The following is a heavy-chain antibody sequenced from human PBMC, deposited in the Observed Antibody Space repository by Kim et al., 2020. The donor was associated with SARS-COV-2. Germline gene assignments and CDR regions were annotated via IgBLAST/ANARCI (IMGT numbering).Heavy chain of an antibody. V-gene: IGHV3-23*01. Sequence: GGSLRLSCAASGFTFSSYAMSWVRQAPGKGLEWVSAISGSGGSTYYADSVKGRFTISRDNSKNTLYLQMNSLRAEDTAVYYCAKTYSSGWSRRDYFDYWGQGTLVTVSS. J-gene: IGHJ4*02. CDR2: ISGSGGST. D-gene: IGHD6-19*01. CDR3: AKTYSSGWSRRDYFDY. CDR1: GFTFSSYA.